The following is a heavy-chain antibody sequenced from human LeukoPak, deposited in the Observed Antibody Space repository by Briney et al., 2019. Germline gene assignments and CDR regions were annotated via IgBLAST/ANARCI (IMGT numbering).Heavy chain of an antibody. Sequence: PSETLSLTCTVSGGSISSSSYYWGWIRQPPGKGLEWIGSIYYSGSTYYNPSLKSRVTISVDTSKNQFSLKLSSVTAADTAVYYCARLRNRRYYGSGSYYKFAAFDIWGQGTMVTVSS. J-gene: IGHJ3*02. D-gene: IGHD3-10*01. CDR3: ARLRNRRYYGSGSYYKFAAFDI. V-gene: IGHV4-39*01. CDR1: GGSISSSSYY. CDR2: IYYSGST.